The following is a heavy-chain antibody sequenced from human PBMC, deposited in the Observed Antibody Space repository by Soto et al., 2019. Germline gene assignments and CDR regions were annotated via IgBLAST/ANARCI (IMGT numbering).Heavy chain of an antibody. CDR2: ISGSSSTI. V-gene: IGHV3-11*01. CDR1: GFTLSDYY. D-gene: IGHD3-10*01. J-gene: IGHJ4*02. CDR3: ARDIRGAY. Sequence: PGGSLRLSCAASGFTLSDYYMTWIRQVPGKGLEWVSYISGSSSTIYYADSVKGRFTISRDNAKNSLYLQMNSLRAEDTAVYYCARDIRGAYWGQGTLVTVSS.